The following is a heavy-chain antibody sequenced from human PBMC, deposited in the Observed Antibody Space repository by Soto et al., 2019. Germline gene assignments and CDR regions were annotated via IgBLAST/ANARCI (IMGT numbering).Heavy chain of an antibody. CDR1: GGTFSSYA. Sequence: QVQLVQSGAEVKKPGSSVKVSCKASGGTFSSYAISWVRQAPGQGLEWMGGIIPIFGTADYAQKFQGSVTITADESTSTAYMELSSLRSEDTAVYYCASHSGSSPEGRYYYGMDVWGQGTTGTVSS. CDR2: IIPIFGTA. J-gene: IGHJ6*02. CDR3: ASHSGSSPEGRYYYGMDV. V-gene: IGHV1-69*12. D-gene: IGHD1-26*01.